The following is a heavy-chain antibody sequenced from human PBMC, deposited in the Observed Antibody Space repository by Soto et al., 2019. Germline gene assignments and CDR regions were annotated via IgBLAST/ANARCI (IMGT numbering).Heavy chain of an antibody. J-gene: IGHJ6*02. D-gene: IGHD3-3*01. Sequence: QVQLQESGPGLVKPSETLSLTCTVSGGSSSSYYWGWIRQPPGKGLERIGYIYYSGSTNYNPSLKSRVTISVDTSKNQFSLKLSAGTAADTAVYYCTRDQRVTIFGEVIRTTGGMDVWVEGTTVTVSS. CDR2: IYYSGST. CDR1: GGSSSSYY. CDR3: TRDQRVTIFGEVIRTTGGMDV. V-gene: IGHV4-59*12.